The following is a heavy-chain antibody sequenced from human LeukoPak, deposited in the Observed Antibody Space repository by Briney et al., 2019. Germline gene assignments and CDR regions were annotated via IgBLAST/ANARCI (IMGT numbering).Heavy chain of an antibody. D-gene: IGHD1-26*01. CDR1: GGSISSYY. J-gene: IGHJ6*03. CDR2: IYYSGST. V-gene: IGHV4-59*01. Sequence: PSETLSLTCTVSGGSISSYYWSWIRQPPGKGLEWIGYIYYSGSTNYNPSLKSRVTISVDTSKNQFSLKLSSMAAEDTAVYYCARGETVGATMVYYYYYMDVWGKGTTVTVSS. CDR3: ARGETVGATMVYYYYYMDV.